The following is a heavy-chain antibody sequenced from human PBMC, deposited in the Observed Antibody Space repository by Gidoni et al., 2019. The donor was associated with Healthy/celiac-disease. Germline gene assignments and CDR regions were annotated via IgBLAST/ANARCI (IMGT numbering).Heavy chain of an antibody. CDR1: GYNFTSYD. V-gene: IGHV1-8*01. CDR2: MNPNSGNT. CDR3: ARPLGYSSCWYRADAFDI. J-gene: IGHJ3*02. D-gene: IGHD6-19*01. Sequence: QVQLVQSGAEVKKPGASVKVSCKASGYNFTSYDINWVRQATGQGLEWMGWMNPNSGNTGYAQKFQGRVTMTRNTSISTAYMELSSLRSEDTAVYYCARPLGYSSCWYRADAFDIWGQGTMVTVSS.